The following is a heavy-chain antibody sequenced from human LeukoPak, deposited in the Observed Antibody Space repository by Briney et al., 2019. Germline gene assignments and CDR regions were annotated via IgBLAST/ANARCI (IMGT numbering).Heavy chain of an antibody. CDR2: ISSSGSTI. J-gene: IGHJ6*03. V-gene: IGHV3-11*04. Sequence: GGSLRLSCAASGFTFSDYYMSWIRQAPGEGLEWISYISSSGSTIYYADSAKGRFTISRDNVKNSVYLQMSSLRAEDTAVYYCARVGLNSYYYYYMDVWGKGTTVTVSS. CDR1: GFTFSDYY. CDR3: ARVGLNSYYYYYMDV.